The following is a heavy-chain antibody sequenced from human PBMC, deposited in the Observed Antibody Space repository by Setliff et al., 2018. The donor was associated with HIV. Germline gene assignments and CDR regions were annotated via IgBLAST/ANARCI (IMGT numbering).Heavy chain of an antibody. J-gene: IGHJ5*02. V-gene: IGHV4-4*09. CDR3: ARQGGYASPLGS. D-gene: IGHD2-15*01. CDR1: GVSISNYY. Sequence: SETLSLTCTVSGVSISNYYWNWIRQPPGKGLEWIGYIYSSGNTNYNPSLKSRVTISVDTSKNQFSLKLKSVTAADTAIYYCARQGGYASPLGSWGQGTLVTVSS. CDR2: IYSSGNT.